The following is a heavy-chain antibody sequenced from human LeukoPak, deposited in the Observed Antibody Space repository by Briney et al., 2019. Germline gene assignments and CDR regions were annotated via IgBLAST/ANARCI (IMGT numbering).Heavy chain of an antibody. J-gene: IGHJ3*02. CDR1: GGSVSSGSYY. CDR3: ARDLAESDAFDI. Sequence: PSETLSLTYIVSGGSVSSGSYYWSWIRQPPGKGLEWIGYIYYSGSTNYNPSLKSRVTISVDTSKNQFSLKLKSVTAADTAVYYCARDLAESDAFDIWGQGTMVTVSS. CDR2: IYYSGST. V-gene: IGHV4-61*01.